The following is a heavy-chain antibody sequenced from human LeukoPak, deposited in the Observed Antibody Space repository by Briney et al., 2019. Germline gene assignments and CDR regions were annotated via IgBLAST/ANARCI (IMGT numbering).Heavy chain of an antibody. CDR1: GFTVSSNY. Sequence: PGGSLRLSCAASGFTVSSNYMSWVRQAPGKGLEWVSVIYSGGSTYYADSVKGRFTISRDNSKNTLYLQMNSLRAEDTAVYYCARDSFERYNGMDVWGQGTTVTVSS. CDR2: IYSGGST. J-gene: IGHJ6*02. V-gene: IGHV3-66*01. CDR3: ARDSFERYNGMDV. D-gene: IGHD3-9*01.